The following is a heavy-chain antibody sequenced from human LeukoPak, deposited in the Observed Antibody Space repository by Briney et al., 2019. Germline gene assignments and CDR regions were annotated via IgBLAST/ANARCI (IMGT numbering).Heavy chain of an antibody. CDR2: IMPIFETP. CDR1: GYTFTTYN. J-gene: IGHJ3*02. D-gene: IGHD6-13*01. Sequence: SVTVSCKASGYTFTTYNINWVRQAPGQGLEWMGGIMPIFETPTYAQKFQGRITITADKPTSTAYMELSSLRSEDTAVYFCARDRGNIAAVTGAFDIWGQGTLVTVSS. V-gene: IGHV1-69*06. CDR3: ARDRGNIAAVTGAFDI.